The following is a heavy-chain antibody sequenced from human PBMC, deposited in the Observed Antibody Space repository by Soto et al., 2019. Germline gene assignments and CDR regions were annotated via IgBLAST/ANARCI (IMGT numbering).Heavy chain of an antibody. CDR3: ARGGGSKDYSDTSGYYLYYYYAMDV. CDR2: LSGSGVRP. V-gene: IGHV3-23*01. CDR1: GFTFSSYA. D-gene: IGHD3-22*01. J-gene: IGHJ6*02. Sequence: EVQLLESGGGLVQPGGSLRLSCAASGFTFSSYAMTWVRQAPGKGLEWVSALSGSGVRPYYADSVKGRFTISRDNSKNTLYMQMTSLTAEDTAVYYCARGGGSKDYSDTSGYYLYYYYAMDVWGQGTTVTVSS.